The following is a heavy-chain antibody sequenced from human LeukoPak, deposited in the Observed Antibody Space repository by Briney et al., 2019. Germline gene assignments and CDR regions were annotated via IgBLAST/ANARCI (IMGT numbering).Heavy chain of an antibody. D-gene: IGHD3-10*01. CDR1: GYTFTSYG. J-gene: IGHJ4*02. V-gene: IGHV1-18*01. Sequence: GASVKVSCKASGYTFTSYGISWVRQAPGQGLEWMGWISAYNGNTNYAQKLQGRVTMTTDTSTSTAYMELRSLRSDDTAVYYCARDSSNRLGELFFDYWGQGTLVTVSS. CDR3: ARDSSNRLGELFFDY. CDR2: ISAYNGNT.